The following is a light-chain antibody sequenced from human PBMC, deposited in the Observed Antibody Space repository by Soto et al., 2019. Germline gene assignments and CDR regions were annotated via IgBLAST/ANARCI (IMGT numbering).Light chain of an antibody. Sequence: DIQMTQSPPSLSASVGDRVTITCRASQAISNFVAWYQQKPGKAPSLLIYEASTLQSGVPPRFSGRGSGTAFTLTISSLHPEDVATYFCQNYNGAPYAFGQGTKLEIK. J-gene: IGKJ2*01. CDR2: EAS. CDR3: QNYNGAPYA. CDR1: QAISNF. V-gene: IGKV1-27*01.